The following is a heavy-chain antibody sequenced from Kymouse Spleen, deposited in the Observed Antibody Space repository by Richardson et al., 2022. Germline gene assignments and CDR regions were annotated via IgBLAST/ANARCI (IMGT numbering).Heavy chain of an antibody. D-gene: IGHD3-10*01. CDR1: GFTFSGSA. J-gene: IGHJ6*02. CDR2: IRSKANSYAT. CDR3: TRPYYYGSGSYHYYGMDV. Sequence: EVQLVESGGGLVQPGGSLKLSCAASGFTFSGSAMHWVRQASGKGLEWVGRIRSKANSYATAYAASVKGRFTISRDDSKNTAYLQMNSLKTEDTAVYYCTRPYYYGSGSYHYYGMDVWGQGTTVTVSS. V-gene: IGHV3-73*02.